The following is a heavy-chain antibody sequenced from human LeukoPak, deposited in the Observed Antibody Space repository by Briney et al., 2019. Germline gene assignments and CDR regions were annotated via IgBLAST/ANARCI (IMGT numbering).Heavy chain of an antibody. D-gene: IGHD5-18*01. CDR3: ARLLSDGYSYGFFDY. CDR1: GYSFTSYW. V-gene: IGHV5-51*01. CDR2: IYPGDSDT. Sequence: KVSCKVSGYSFTSYWIGWVRQMPGKGLEWMGIIYPGDSDTRYSPSFQGQVTISADKSISTAYLQWSSLKASDTAMYYCARLLSDGYSYGFFDYWGQGTLVTVSS. J-gene: IGHJ4*02.